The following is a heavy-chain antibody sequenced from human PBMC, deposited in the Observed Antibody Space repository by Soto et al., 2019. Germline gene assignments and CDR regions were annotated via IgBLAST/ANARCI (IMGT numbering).Heavy chain of an antibody. V-gene: IGHV4-30-2*01. D-gene: IGHD3-22*01. CDR1: GGSISSGGYS. CDR2: IYHSGST. Sequence: SETLSLTCAVSGGSISSGGYSWSWIRQPPGKGLEWIGYIYHSGSTYYNPSLKSRVTISVDRSKNQFSLKLSSVTAADTAVYYCATYDGGGKFDFWGQGTLVTVSS. CDR3: ATYDGGGKFDF. J-gene: IGHJ4*02.